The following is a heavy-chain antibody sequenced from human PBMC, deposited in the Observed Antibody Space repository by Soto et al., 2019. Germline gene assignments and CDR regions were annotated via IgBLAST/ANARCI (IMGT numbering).Heavy chain of an antibody. J-gene: IGHJ6*02. D-gene: IGHD6-13*01. CDR1: GFTFSNYA. V-gene: IGHV3-23*01. CDR3: AIDWRPYSSSSHYCGMDV. Sequence: GGSLRLSCEASGFTFSNYAMSWVRQAPGRGLELVSSVDGTVGGTYYADSVKGRFTISRDKSKNTLYLQMNSLRAEDTAVYYCAIDWRPYSSSSHYCGMDVWGQATTITVS. CDR2: VDGTVGGT.